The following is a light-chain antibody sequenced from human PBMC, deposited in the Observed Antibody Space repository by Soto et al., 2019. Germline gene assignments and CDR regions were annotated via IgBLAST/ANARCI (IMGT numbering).Light chain of an antibody. J-gene: IGLJ3*02. V-gene: IGLV2-8*01. Sequence: QSALTQSPSASGSPGQSVTISCTGTSSDVGGYNYVSWYQQHPGKAPKLMIYEVSKLPSGVPDRFSGSKSGNTASLTVSGLQAEDEADYYCSSYAGNNGVFGGGTKLTVL. CDR3: SSYAGNNGV. CDR1: SSDVGGYNY. CDR2: EVS.